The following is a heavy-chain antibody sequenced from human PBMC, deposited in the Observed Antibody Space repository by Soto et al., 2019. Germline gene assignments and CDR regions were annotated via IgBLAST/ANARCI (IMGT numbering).Heavy chain of an antibody. Sequence: LXVSCQAPCVNLDKYGMHWVRQAPGKGLEWVAVIAYDGSNKYYADSVKGRFTISRDNSKNTLSLHLNTLKPEDTAVYHCAKDRVGGTFYTPLGFWGQGTLVTVSS. D-gene: IGHD1-7*01. CDR3: AKDRVGGTFYTPLGF. V-gene: IGHV3-30*18. J-gene: IGHJ4*02. CDR2: IAYDGSNK. CDR1: CVNLDKYG.